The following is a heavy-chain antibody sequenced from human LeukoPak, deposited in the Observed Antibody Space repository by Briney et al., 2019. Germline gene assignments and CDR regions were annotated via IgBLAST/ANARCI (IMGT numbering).Heavy chain of an antibody. J-gene: IGHJ4*02. CDR3: ARGGAPEY. Sequence: SETLSLTCTVSGGSISNYYWTWIRQPPGKGLEWIGYVFYSGSTNYNPSLKSRVTMSVDTSTNLVSLKLSSVTAADTAVYYCARGGAPEYWGQGTLVTVYS. CDR1: GGSISNYY. CDR2: VFYSGST. V-gene: IGHV4-59*12.